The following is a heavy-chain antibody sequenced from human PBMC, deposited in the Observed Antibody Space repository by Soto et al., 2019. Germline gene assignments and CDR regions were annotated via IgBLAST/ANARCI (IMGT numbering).Heavy chain of an antibody. CDR3: ARGPYCSSTSCYFYYYYGMDV. V-gene: IGHV4-34*01. D-gene: IGHD2-2*01. CDR1: GGSFSGYY. Sequence: SETLSLTCAVYGGSFSGYYLSWIRQPPGKGLEWIGEINHSGSTNYNPSLKSRVTISVDTSKNQFSLKLSSVTAADTAVYYCARGPYCSSTSCYFYYYYGMDVWGQGTTVTVSS. J-gene: IGHJ6*02. CDR2: INHSGST.